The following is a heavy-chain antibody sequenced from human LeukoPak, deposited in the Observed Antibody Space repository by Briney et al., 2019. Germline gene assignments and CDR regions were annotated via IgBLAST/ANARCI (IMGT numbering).Heavy chain of an antibody. Sequence: GGSLRLSCAASGFTFSSYAMSWVRQAPGKGLEWVAFIRYDGSNKYYADSVKGRFTISRDNSKNTLYLQMNSLRAEDTAVYYCAKDKGNGLLWTYYYMDVWGKGTTVTISS. CDR3: AKDKGNGLLWTYYYMDV. D-gene: IGHD3-10*01. V-gene: IGHV3-30*02. CDR1: GFTFSSYA. J-gene: IGHJ6*03. CDR2: IRYDGSNK.